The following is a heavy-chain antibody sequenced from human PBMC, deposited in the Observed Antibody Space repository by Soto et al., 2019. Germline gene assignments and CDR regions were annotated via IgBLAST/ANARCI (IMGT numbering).Heavy chain of an antibody. V-gene: IGHV1-69*13. CDR1: GGTFSSYA. J-gene: IGHJ4*02. CDR3: ARGAAAAAGPANFDY. CDR2: IIPIFGTA. D-gene: IGHD6-13*01. Sequence: SVKVSCKASGGTFSSYAISWVRQAPGQGLEWMGGIIPIFGTANYAQKFQGRVTITADESTSTAYMELSSLRSEDTAVYYCARGAAAAAGPANFDYWGQGTLVTVSS.